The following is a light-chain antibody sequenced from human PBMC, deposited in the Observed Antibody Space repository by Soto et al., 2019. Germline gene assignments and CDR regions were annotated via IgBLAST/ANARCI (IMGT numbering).Light chain of an antibody. V-gene: IGKV1-5*03. Sequence: DIQMTQSPSTLSASVGDRVTITCRASQSISVWLAWYQQKPGKAPNLLIFKASSLASGVPSRFSGNGSGTEFALTISSLQADDFATYYCQQYNDDSPLTFGGGTKVEIK. J-gene: IGKJ4*01. CDR1: QSISVW. CDR3: QQYNDDSPLT. CDR2: KAS.